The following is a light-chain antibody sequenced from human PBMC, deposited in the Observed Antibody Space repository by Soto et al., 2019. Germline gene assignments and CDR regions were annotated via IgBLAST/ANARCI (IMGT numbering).Light chain of an antibody. CDR2: LNSDGSH. J-gene: IGLJ3*02. CDR1: SGHNSYA. V-gene: IGLV4-69*01. CDR3: QTWSTDIRV. Sequence: QLVLTQPPSASASQGASVKLTCTLSSGHNSYAIAWHQQQPEKGPRYLMKLNSDGSHSKGDGIPDRFSGSSSGAERYLTISSLQSEDEADYYCQTWSTDIRVFGGGTQLTVL.